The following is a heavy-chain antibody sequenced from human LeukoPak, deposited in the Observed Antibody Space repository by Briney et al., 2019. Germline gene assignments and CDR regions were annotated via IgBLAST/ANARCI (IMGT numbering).Heavy chain of an antibody. J-gene: IGHJ4*02. V-gene: IGHV3-21*01. CDR1: GFTFSSYS. D-gene: IGHD6-13*01. CDR2: ISSSSSYI. Sequence: GGSLRLSCAASGFTFSSYSMTWVRQAPGKGLEWVSSISSSSSYIYYADSVKGRFTISRDNAKNSLYLQMNSLRAEDTAMYYCARSRSSWYFDYWGQGTLVTVSS. CDR3: ARSRSSWYFDY.